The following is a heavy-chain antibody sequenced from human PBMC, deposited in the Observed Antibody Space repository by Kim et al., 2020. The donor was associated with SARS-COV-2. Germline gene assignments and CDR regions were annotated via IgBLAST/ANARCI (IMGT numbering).Heavy chain of an antibody. CDR3: AKDGYCSSTSCYPIDY. CDR1: GFTFSSYA. CDR2: ISVSGGST. D-gene: IGHD2-2*03. Sequence: GGSLRLSCAASGFTFSSYAMSWVRQAPGKGLEWVSAISVSGGSTYYADSVKGRFTISRDNSKNTLYLQMNSLRAEDTAVYYCAKDGYCSSTSCYPIDYWGQGTLVTVSS. V-gene: IGHV3-23*01. J-gene: IGHJ4*02.